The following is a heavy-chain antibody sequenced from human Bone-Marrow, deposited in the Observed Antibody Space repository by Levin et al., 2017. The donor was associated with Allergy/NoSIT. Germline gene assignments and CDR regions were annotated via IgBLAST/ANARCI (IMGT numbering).Heavy chain of an antibody. D-gene: IGHD1-26*01. J-gene: IGHJ4*02. CDR2: INPSGGTP. CDR1: GYSFTTYY. CDR3: ARGMGVGTRGPFGH. Sequence: GGSLRLSCKTSGYSFTTYYLYWVRQAPGQGLEWMGIINPSGGTPSYARKFQGRVTMTRDMSTNTIYMELSSLTSEDTALYYCARGMGVGTRGPFGHWGQGTLITVSS. V-gene: IGHV1-46*01.